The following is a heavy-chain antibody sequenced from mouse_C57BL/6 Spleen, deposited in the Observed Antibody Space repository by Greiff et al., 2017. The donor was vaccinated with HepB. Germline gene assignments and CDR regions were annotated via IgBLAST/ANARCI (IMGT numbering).Heavy chain of an antibody. CDR3: DAVAY. CDR2: IYPRSGNT. Sequence: VQLQQSGAELARPGASVKLSCKASGYTFTSYGISWVRQRTGQGLEWIVEIYPRSGNTYYNEKFKGKATLTADKSSSTSYMELSSLTSEDSAVYFCDAVAYWGQGTLVTVSA. J-gene: IGHJ3*01. V-gene: IGHV1-81*01. CDR1: GYTFTSYG.